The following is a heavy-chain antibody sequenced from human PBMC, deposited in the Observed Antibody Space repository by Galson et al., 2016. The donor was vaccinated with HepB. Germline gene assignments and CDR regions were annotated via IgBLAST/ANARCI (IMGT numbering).Heavy chain of an antibody. CDR2: INHSGST. CDR3: ARCLRGRGGPEGLLDP. V-gene: IGHV4-34*01. D-gene: IGHD3-10*01. Sequence: SETLSLTCGVFGGSLSDNYWSWIRQPPGKALEWIEEINHSGSTNYNPSLKSRVTIVVDTAKNQVSLKLRTVTAADTAVYYCARCLRGRGGPEGLLDPWGQGILVTVSS. CDR1: GGSLSDNY. J-gene: IGHJ5*02.